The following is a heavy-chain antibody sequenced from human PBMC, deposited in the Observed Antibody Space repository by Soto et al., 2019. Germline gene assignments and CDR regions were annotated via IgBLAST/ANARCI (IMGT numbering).Heavy chain of an antibody. CDR1: GGTFSSYA. V-gene: IGHV1-69*06. CDR3: ARGPAQDYSNYGDYFDY. Sequence: GASLKVSCKASGGTFSSYAISWVRQAPGQGLEWMGGIIPIFGTANYAQRFQGRVTITADKSTSTAYMELSSLRSEDTAVYYCARGPAQDYSNYGDYFDYWGQGTLVTVSS. CDR2: IIPIFGTA. D-gene: IGHD4-4*01. J-gene: IGHJ4*02.